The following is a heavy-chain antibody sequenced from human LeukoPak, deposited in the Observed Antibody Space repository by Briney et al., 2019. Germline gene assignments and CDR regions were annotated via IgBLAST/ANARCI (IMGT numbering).Heavy chain of an antibody. CDR2: ISGTGGST. D-gene: IGHD3-22*01. J-gene: IGHJ4*02. CDR1: GFTFSSYA. V-gene: IGHV3-23*01. Sequence: GGSLRLSCTASGFTFSSYAMSWVRQAPGKGLEWVSVISGTGGSTNNADSVKGRFTISRDNSKNTLYLQMNSLRAEDPAVYYCAKESGEDGSVYTKAFTNWAQEPPATASS. CDR3: AKESGEDGSVYTKAFTN.